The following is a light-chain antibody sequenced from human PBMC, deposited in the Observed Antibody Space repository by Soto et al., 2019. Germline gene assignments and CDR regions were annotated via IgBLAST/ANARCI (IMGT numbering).Light chain of an antibody. CDR2: EVY. V-gene: IGLV2-8*01. CDR3: SSYTVTTTLVV. Sequence: QSALTQPPSASGSPGQSVTISCTGTFNDVGGYNYVSWYQQHPGKAPKVIIYEVYKRPSGVPDRFSGSKSGNTASLTISGLQAEDEASYYCSSYTVTTTLVVFGGGTKLTVL. J-gene: IGLJ2*01. CDR1: FNDVGGYNY.